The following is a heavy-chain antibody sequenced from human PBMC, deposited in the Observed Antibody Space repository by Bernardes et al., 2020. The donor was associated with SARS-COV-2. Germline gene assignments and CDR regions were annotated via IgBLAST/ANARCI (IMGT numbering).Heavy chain of an antibody. CDR3: ARGTHHLHQGVHAFDI. Sequence: SLTCAVSGYSISSGYYWGWIRQPPGKGLAWIASLYHSGSTYYNPSLKSRVTISVDTSKNQFSLKLTSVTAADTAMYYCARGTHHLHQGVHAFDIWGQGTMVTVSS. CDR2: LYHSGST. D-gene: IGHD3-10*01. CDR1: GYSISSGYY. J-gene: IGHJ3*02. V-gene: IGHV4-38-2*01.